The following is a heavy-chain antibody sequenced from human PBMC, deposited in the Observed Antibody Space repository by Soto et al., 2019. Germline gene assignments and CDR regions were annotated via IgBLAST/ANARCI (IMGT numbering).Heavy chain of an antibody. J-gene: IGHJ5*02. V-gene: IGHV2-5*01. Sequence: QITLKESGPTLVKPTQTLTLTCIFSGFSLRTSGVGVGWICQPPGKALEWLGFIYWYDDKGYSPSLKSRLTITKDTSKKQVVLTMTTMDPVDTATYYCAKSGSSGWYGWFDPWGQGTLVTVSS. D-gene: IGHD6-19*01. CDR2: IYWYDDK. CDR1: GFSLRTSGVG. CDR3: AKSGSSGWYGWFDP.